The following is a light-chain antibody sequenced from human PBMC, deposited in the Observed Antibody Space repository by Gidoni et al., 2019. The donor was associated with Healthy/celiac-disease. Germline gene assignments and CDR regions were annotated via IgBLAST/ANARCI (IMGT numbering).Light chain of an antibody. CDR1: QSLLHSNGYNY. CDR3: MQALQTPWT. Sequence: IVMTQSPLSLPVTPGEPASISCRSSQSLLHSNGYNYWDWYLQKQGQSPQLLIYLGSNRASGVPDRFSGSGSGTDFTLKISRVEAEDVGVYYCMQALQTPWTFGQGTKVEIK. CDR2: LGS. J-gene: IGKJ1*01. V-gene: IGKV2-28*01.